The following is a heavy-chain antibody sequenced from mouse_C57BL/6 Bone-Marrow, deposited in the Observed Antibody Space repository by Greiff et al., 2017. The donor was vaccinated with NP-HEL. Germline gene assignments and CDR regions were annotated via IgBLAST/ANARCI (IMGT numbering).Heavy chain of an antibody. Sequence: EVKVVESGGGLVQPKGSLKLSCAASGFSFNTYAMNWVRQAPGKGLEWVARIRSKSNNYATYYADSVKDRFTISRDDSESMLYLQMNNLKTEDTAMYYCVRHGFHYYAMDYWGQGTSVTVSS. J-gene: IGHJ4*01. V-gene: IGHV10-1*01. CDR3: VRHGFHYYAMDY. CDR2: IRSKSNNYAT. CDR1: GFSFNTYA.